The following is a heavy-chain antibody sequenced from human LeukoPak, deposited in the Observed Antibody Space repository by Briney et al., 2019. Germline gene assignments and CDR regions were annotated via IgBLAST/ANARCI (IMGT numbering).Heavy chain of an antibody. Sequence: ASVKVSCKTSGYTFSNLGINWVRQAPGQGLEWMAWISGNNDNPNYGQKFQGRFTVTTDSSTSTAYMELRNLRSDDTAVYYCARDGTSTDGYWGQGALVTVSS. CDR2: ISGNNDNP. CDR3: ARDGTSTDGY. CDR1: GYTFSNLG. V-gene: IGHV1-18*01. D-gene: IGHD2-2*01. J-gene: IGHJ4*02.